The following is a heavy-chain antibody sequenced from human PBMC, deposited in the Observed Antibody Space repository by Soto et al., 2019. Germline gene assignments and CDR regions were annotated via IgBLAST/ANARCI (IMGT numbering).Heavy chain of an antibody. CDR3: ARAVGYCSGGSCYRRAFDI. V-gene: IGHV3-53*04. Sequence: EVQLVESGGGLVQPGGSLRLSCAASGFTVSSNYMSWVRQAPGKGLEWVSVIYSGGSTYYADSVKGRFTISRHNSKNTLYLQMNSLRAEDTAVYYCARAVGYCSGGSCYRRAFDIWGQGTMVTVSS. J-gene: IGHJ3*02. D-gene: IGHD2-15*01. CDR1: GFTVSSNY. CDR2: IYSGGST.